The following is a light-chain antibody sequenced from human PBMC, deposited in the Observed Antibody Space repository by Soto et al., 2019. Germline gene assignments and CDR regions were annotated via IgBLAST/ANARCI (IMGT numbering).Light chain of an antibody. V-gene: IGKV3-15*01. Sequence: EIVMTQSPATLSVFPGERATLSCRASQSVSSNLAWYQQTPGQAPRLLIYGASTRATGIPARFSGSGSGTEFTLTISSLQSEDFAVYYCQQYNNWPPRTFGQGTRVEIK. CDR1: QSVSSN. CDR3: QQYNNWPPRT. CDR2: GAS. J-gene: IGKJ1*01.